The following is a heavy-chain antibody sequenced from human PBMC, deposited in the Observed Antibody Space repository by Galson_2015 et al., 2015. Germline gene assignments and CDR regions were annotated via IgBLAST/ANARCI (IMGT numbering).Heavy chain of an antibody. Sequence: QSGAEVKKPGESLTISCTASGYTFTSYGISWVRQAPGQGLEWMGWISAYNGNTNYAQKLQGRVTMTTDTSTSTAYTELRSLRSDDTAVYYCARDRDKDYGDYYYYYYMDVWGKGTTVTVSS. CDR1: GYTFTSYG. J-gene: IGHJ6*03. CDR3: ARDRDKDYGDYYYYYYMDV. D-gene: IGHD4-17*01. V-gene: IGHV1-18*01. CDR2: ISAYNGNT.